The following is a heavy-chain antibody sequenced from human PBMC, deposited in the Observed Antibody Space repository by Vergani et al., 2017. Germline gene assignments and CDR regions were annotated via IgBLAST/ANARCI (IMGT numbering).Heavy chain of an antibody. Sequence: QLQLQESGPGLVKPSATLSLTFSVSGASISSSNYYWGWIRQPPGKGLEWIASIYYSGSTYYNPSLKSRVTISVDTSKNQFSLKLSSVTAADTVVYFCARHSTVEWLVKLGWIDPWGQGILVTVSS. CDR2: IYYSGST. V-gene: IGHV4-39*01. CDR3: ARHSTVEWLVKLGWIDP. CDR1: GASISSSNYY. J-gene: IGHJ5*02. D-gene: IGHD6-19*01.